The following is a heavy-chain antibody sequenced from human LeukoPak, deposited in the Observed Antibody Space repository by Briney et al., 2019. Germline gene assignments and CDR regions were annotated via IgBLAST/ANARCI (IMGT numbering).Heavy chain of an antibody. CDR1: GGSFSGYY. D-gene: IGHD5-18*01. CDR2: INHSGST. J-gene: IGHJ6*02. V-gene: IGHV4-34*01. CDR3: ARGWMVKPLYYAMDV. Sequence: SETLSLTCAVYGGSFSGYYWSWIRQPPGKGLEWIGEINHSGSTNYNPSLKSRVTISVDTSKNQFSLKLSSVTAADTAVYYCARGWMVKPLYYAMDVWGQGTTVTVSS.